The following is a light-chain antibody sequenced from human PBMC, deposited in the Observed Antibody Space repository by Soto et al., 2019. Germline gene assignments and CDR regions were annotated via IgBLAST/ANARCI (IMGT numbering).Light chain of an antibody. V-gene: IGLV1-44*01. CDR1: SSNIGTYT. CDR3: AAWDDSLNGPT. Sequence: QSVLTQPPSTSGTPGQRVTISCSGGSSNIGTYTVSWYQQFPETAPKLLIYGSNQRPSGVPDRLSGSKSGTSASLSIGGLQSEDEADYYCAAWDDSLNGPTFGGGTKLTVL. CDR2: GSN. J-gene: IGLJ2*01.